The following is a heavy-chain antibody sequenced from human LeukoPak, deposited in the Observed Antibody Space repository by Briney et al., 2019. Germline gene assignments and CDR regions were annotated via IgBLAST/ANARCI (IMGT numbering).Heavy chain of an antibody. J-gene: IGHJ6*03. CDR1: GYTFTGYY. CDR2: INPNSGGT. V-gene: IGHV1-2*06. CDR3: ARYGKGPAHMDV. Sequence: ASVKISCKASGYTFTGYYMHWVRQAPGQGLEWMGRINPNSGGTNYAQKFQGRVTMTRDTSISTAYMELSRLRSDDTAVYYCARYGKGPAHMDVWGKGTTATVSS. D-gene: IGHD1-26*01.